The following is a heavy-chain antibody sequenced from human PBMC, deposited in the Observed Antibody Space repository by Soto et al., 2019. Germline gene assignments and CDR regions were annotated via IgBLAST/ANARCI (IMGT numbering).Heavy chain of an antibody. CDR1: GFTFSSYG. V-gene: IGHV3-30*18. CDR2: ISYDGSNK. D-gene: IGHD6-19*01. J-gene: IGHJ4*02. CDR3: AKDEGIAVAVDY. Sequence: PGGSLRLSCAASGFTFSSYGMHWVRQAPGKGLEWVAVISYDGSNKYYADSVKGRFTISRDNSKNTLYLQMNSLRAEDTAVYYCAKDEGIAVAVDYWGQGTLVTVSS.